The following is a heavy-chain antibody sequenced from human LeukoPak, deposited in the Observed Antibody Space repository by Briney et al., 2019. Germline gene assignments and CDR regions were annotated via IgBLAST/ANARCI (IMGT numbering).Heavy chain of an antibody. CDR1: GFTFSSYE. Sequence: PGGSLRLSCAASGFTFSSYEMNWVRQAPGKGLEWVSYISSSSSTIYYAHSVKGRFTIYRENAKNSLYLQMNSLRAEDTAVYYCAREVVWNDGVPYYRVGGTKLGDRSGSASARTSPYSDY. J-gene: IGHJ4*01. CDR2: ISSSSSTI. CDR3: AREVVWNDGVPYYRVGGTKLGDRSGSASARTSPYSDY. V-gene: IGHV3-48*03. D-gene: IGHD1-1*01.